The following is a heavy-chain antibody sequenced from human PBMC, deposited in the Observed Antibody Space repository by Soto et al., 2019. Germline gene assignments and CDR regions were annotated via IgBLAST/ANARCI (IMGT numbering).Heavy chain of an antibody. CDR2: IYHSGNT. D-gene: IGHD6-13*01. Sequence: TRCLRWSVSAGSTSRGGYYGSWIRQHPEKGLEWIGHIYHSGNTYYNPSLKSRVTISVDTSKNQFSLKLSSVTAADTAVYYCARDASTSWHYLDYWGQGTLVTVS. V-gene: IGHV4-31*02. CDR1: AGSTSRGGYY. J-gene: IGHJ4*02. CDR3: ARDASTSWHYLDY.